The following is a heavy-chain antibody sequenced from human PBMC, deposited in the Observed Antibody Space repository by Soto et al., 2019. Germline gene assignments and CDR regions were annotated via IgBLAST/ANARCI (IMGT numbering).Heavy chain of an antibody. D-gene: IGHD6-13*01. J-gene: IGHJ5*02. V-gene: IGHV2-5*02. CDR1: GFSLTTSGVG. CDR3: AQGYISSLYENIWFDP. CDR2: IYWDDDK. Sequence: QITLKESGPTLVKPTQTLTLTCTFSGFSLTTSGVGVGWIRQPPGKALEWLALIYWDDDKSYRPSLKSRLTITKDTFKNQVVLTMTNMGPVDTATYYCAQGYISSLYENIWFDPWGQGILVTVSS.